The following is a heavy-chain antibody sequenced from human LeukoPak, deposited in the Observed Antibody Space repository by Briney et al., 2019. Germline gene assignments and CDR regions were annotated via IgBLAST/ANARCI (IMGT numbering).Heavy chain of an antibody. CDR2: INSGGRT. CDR1: GFTVSSNC. V-gene: IGHV3-53*01. J-gene: IGHJ3*02. Sequence: GGSLRLSCAASGFTVSSNCMSWVRQAPGKGLEWVSLINSGGRTYYADSVRGRFTISRDNSKNTLYLQMNSLRAEDTAVYFCAREMYYYDTSGYFAFDIWGQGTMVTVSS. CDR3: AREMYYYDTSGYFAFDI. D-gene: IGHD3-22*01.